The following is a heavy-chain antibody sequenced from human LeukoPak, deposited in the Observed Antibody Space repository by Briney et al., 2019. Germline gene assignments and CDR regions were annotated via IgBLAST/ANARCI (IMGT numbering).Heavy chain of an antibody. V-gene: IGHV1-69*01. CDR2: IIPIFGTA. CDR3: ARDGGGYSYGYHY. CDR1: GGTFSSYA. J-gene: IGHJ4*02. Sequence: SVKVSCKASGGTFSSYAISWVRQAPGQGLEWMGGIIPIFGTANYAQKFQGRVTITADESTSTAYMELSSLRSEDMAVYYCARDGGGYSYGYHYWGQGTLVTVSS. D-gene: IGHD5-18*01.